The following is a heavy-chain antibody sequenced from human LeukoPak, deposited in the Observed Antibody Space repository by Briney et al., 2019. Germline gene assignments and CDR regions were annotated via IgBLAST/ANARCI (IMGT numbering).Heavy chain of an antibody. CDR2: IIVGSGAT. D-gene: IGHD3-22*01. Sequence: SVKVSCKTSGFTFSTSAVQWVRQARGQRLEWIGWIIVGSGATNYAQSLQGRFTITRDMSTNTAYMELSSLGSEDSAVYYCARVPPRSPTYYDSSGYPGDWGQGTLVTVSS. CDR3: ARVPPRSPTYYDSSGYPGD. CDR1: GFTFSTSA. V-gene: IGHV1-58*01. J-gene: IGHJ4*02.